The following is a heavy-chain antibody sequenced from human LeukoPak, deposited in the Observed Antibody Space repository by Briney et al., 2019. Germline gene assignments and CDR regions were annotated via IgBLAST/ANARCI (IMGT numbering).Heavy chain of an antibody. J-gene: IGHJ4*02. Sequence: PSETLSLTCTVSGGSISNYYWSWIRQPPGKGLEWIGYIYYSGTTNYNPSLKSRVTISVDTSKNQFSLKLNSVTAADTAVYYCARGVYIAAAQYGYWGQGTLVTASS. CDR1: GGSISNYY. D-gene: IGHD6-13*01. CDR3: ARGVYIAAAQYGY. CDR2: IYYSGTT. V-gene: IGHV4-59*01.